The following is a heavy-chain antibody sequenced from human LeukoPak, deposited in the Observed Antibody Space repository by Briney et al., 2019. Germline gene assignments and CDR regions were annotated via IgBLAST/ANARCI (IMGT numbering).Heavy chain of an antibody. CDR1: GFTFSSYS. V-gene: IGHV3-21*01. J-gene: IGHJ3*02. CDR2: ISSSSSYI. Sequence: GGSLRLSCAASGFTFSSYSMNWVRQAPGKGLEWVSSISSSSSYIYYAHSVKGRFTISRDNAKNSLYLQMNSLRAEDTAVYYCARVRQWQHDAFDIWGQGTMVTVSS. CDR3: ARVRQWQHDAFDI. D-gene: IGHD6-19*01.